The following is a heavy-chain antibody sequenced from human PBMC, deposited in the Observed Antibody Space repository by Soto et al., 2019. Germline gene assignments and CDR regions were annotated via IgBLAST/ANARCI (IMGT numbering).Heavy chain of an antibody. Sequence: PSETLSLTCTVSGGSISSYYWSWIRQPPGKGLEWIGYIYYSGSTNYNPSLKSRVTISVDTSKNQFSLKLSSVTAADTAVYYCARVTGSSSANLDYYYGMDVWGQGTTVTVSS. CDR1: GGSISSYY. D-gene: IGHD6-6*01. CDR3: ARVTGSSSANLDYYYGMDV. J-gene: IGHJ6*02. V-gene: IGHV4-59*01. CDR2: IYYSGST.